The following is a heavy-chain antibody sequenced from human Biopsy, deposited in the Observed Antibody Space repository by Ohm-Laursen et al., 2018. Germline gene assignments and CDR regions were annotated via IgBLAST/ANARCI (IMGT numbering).Heavy chain of an antibody. Sequence: SSVKVSCKTPEGTFSNYGVNWVRQAPGQGLEWLGGNIPILGTGNYAQKFQDRVTVAADTSTSTATMELRSLRSDDTAVYYCATKLTGYFHHWGQGSLVTVSS. D-gene: IGHD3-9*01. J-gene: IGHJ1*01. V-gene: IGHV1-69*06. CDR3: ATKLTGYFHH. CDR1: EGTFSNYG. CDR2: NIPILGTG.